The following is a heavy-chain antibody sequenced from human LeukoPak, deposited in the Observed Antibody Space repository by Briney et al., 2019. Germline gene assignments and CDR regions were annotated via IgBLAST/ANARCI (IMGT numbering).Heavy chain of an antibody. CDR1: GGSFSGYY. J-gene: IGHJ4*02. D-gene: IGHD6-13*01. CDR2: ISSSGDTK. CDR3: TSHGSGYYFDY. V-gene: IGHV3-11*04. Sequence: PSETLSLTCAVYGGSFSGYYWSWIRQPPGKGLEWVSYISSSGDTKYYADSVKGRFTISRDNAKNSLYLQMDSLRAEDTATYYCTSHGSGYYFDYSGQGTLVTVSS.